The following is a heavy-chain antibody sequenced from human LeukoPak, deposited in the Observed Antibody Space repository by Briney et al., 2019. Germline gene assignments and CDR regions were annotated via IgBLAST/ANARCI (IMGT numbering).Heavy chain of an antibody. CDR1: GGSISSSSYY. Sequence: KPSETLSLTCTVSGGSISSSSYYWGWIRQPPGKGLEWIGSIYYSGSTYYNPSLKSRVTISVDTSKNQFSLKLSSVTAADTAVYYCARHVTIRYAGAFDIWGQGTMVTVSS. J-gene: IGHJ3*02. D-gene: IGHD3-9*01. CDR3: ARHVTIRYAGAFDI. V-gene: IGHV4-39*01. CDR2: IYYSGST.